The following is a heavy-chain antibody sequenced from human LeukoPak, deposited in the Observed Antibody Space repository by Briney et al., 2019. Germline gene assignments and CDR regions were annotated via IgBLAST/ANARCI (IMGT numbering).Heavy chain of an antibody. V-gene: IGHV3-33*01. CDR2: IWFDGSNE. CDR3: ARDSLEWLSSLNGMDV. D-gene: IGHD3-3*01. CDR1: RFTFSNYG. J-gene: IGHJ6*02. Sequence: GRSLRLSCAASRFTFSNYGMHWVRQAPGKGLEWVPLIWFDGSNEHYADSVKGRFTVSRDNSRNTMYLQMNSLRAEDTGVYYCARDSLEWLSSLNGMDVWGQGTTVTVSS.